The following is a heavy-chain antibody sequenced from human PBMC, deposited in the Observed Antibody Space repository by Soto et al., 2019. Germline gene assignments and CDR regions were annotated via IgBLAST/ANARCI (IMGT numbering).Heavy chain of an antibody. J-gene: IGHJ4*02. CDR3: ASGHDAYKVRY. CDR2: IYYTGNT. V-gene: IGHV4-31*03. D-gene: IGHD1-1*01. Sequence: QVQLQESGPGLVKPSQTLSLTCTVSGGSISSGGTGSYWTWIRQLPGKGLEWFGYIYYTGNTYYNPSLKIRPTISIDTSENKFSLKLTSVTAADTAGYFCASGHDAYKVRYGGQGTLVTVSS. CDR1: GGSISSGGTGSY.